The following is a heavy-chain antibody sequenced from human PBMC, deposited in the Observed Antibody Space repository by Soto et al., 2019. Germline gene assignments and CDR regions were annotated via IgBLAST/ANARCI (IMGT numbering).Heavy chain of an antibody. D-gene: IGHD2-2*02. Sequence: GASVKVSCKTSGYPFTSYGITWVRQAPAQGLEWLGWISPYNGNTIFAQSLQGRVSLTTDTSTSTAYMELRRLTSDDTAVYYCARDLLPAAISPSWFDPWGQGTLVTVSS. CDR1: GYPFTSYG. CDR3: ARDLLPAAISPSWFDP. J-gene: IGHJ5*02. V-gene: IGHV1-18*01. CDR2: ISPYNGNT.